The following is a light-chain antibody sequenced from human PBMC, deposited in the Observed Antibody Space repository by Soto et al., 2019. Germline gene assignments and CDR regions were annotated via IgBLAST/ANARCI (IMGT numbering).Light chain of an antibody. Sequence: DVQMTQSPSSLSASVGDRVTITCQAIQGIKNYLNWYQHKPGKAPKLLIYGASNLEAGVSSRFSGGGSGTHFTFTINSLQPEDFATYYCQQYDSLAQCTFGGGTTVEIE. CDR2: GAS. CDR3: QQYDSLAQCT. J-gene: IGKJ4*01. CDR1: QGIKNY. V-gene: IGKV1-33*01.